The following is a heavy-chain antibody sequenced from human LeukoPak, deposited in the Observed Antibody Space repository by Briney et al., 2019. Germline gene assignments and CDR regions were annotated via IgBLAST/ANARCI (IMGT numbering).Heavy chain of an antibody. CDR1: GFTFGNYA. CDR2: ISGSGGST. Sequence: GGSLRLSCAASGFTFGNYAMSWVRQAPGKGLEWVSAISGSGGSTYYADSVKGRFTISRDNSKNTLYLQMNSLRAEDTAVYYCAKDRVGAILYFDYWGLGTLVTVSS. CDR3: AKDRVGAILYFDY. J-gene: IGHJ4*02. D-gene: IGHD1-26*01. V-gene: IGHV3-23*01.